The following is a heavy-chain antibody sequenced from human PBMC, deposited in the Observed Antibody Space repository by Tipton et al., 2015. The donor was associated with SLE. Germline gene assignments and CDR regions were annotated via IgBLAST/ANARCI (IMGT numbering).Heavy chain of an antibody. CDR1: GGSIINNY. J-gene: IGHJ4*02. CDR2: IYYTGSA. D-gene: IGHD6-13*01. V-gene: IGHV4-59*12. CDR3: ARDAGSWEPYFDH. Sequence: TLSLTCNVSGGSIINNYWAWIRQPPGKGLERIGYIYYTGSASYSPSLNSRVSMSVDTSRNQFSLRLSSVTAADTAVYYCARDAGSWEPYFDHWGQGTLVTVSS.